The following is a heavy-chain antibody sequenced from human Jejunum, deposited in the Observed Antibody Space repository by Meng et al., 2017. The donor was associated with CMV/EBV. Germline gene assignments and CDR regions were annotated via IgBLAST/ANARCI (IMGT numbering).Heavy chain of an antibody. J-gene: IGHJ4*02. CDR2: INAGNGNT. CDR3: ARTGCSSSSCYDY. D-gene: IGHD2-2*01. CDR1: GYSFTTYA. V-gene: IGHV1-3*01. Sequence: QVQLVQPGAEVKKPGXSVKVSCKASGYSFTTYAMHWVRQAPGQRLEWMGWINAGNGNTKYSEKFQSRVTITRDTAASTAYMELSSLRSEDTAVYYCARTGCSSSSCYDYWGQGTLVTVSS.